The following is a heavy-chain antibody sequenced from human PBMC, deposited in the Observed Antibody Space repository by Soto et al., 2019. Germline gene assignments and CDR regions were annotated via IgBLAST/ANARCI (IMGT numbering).Heavy chain of an antibody. CDR3: ARRRVVRGVMTYYYGMDV. V-gene: IGHV1-18*04. D-gene: IGHD3-10*01. Sequence: ASVKVSFKASGYTFTSYGISWLRQAPGQGLEWMGWISAYNGNTNYAQKLQGRVTMTTDTSTSTAYMELRSLRSDDTAVYYCARRRVVRGVMTYYYGMDVWGQGTTVTVSS. CDR2: ISAYNGNT. CDR1: GYTFTSYG. J-gene: IGHJ6*02.